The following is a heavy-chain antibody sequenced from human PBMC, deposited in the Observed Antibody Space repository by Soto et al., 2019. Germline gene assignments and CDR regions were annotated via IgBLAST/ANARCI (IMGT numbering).Heavy chain of an antibody. D-gene: IGHD2-21*02. V-gene: IGHV1-69*08. Sequence: QVQLVRSGAEVKKPGSSVKVSCKASGGTFSSYTISWVRQAPGQGLEWMGRIIPILGIANYAQKFQGRVTITADKSTSTAYMELSSLRSEDTAVYYCARDDKCGGDCYSPWWYFDLWGRGTLVTVSS. J-gene: IGHJ2*01. CDR3: ARDDKCGGDCYSPWWYFDL. CDR2: IIPILGIA. CDR1: GGTFSSYT.